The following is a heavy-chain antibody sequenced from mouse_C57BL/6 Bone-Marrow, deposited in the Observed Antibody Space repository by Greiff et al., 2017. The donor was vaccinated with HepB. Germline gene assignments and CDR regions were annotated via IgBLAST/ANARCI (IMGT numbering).Heavy chain of an antibody. V-gene: IGHV1-18*01. D-gene: IGHD2-1*01. CDR2: INPNNGGT. CDR1: GYTFTDYN. Sequence: VHVKQSGPELVKPGASVKIPCKASGYTFTDYNMDWVKQSHGKSLEWIGDINPNNGGTIYNQKFKGKATLTVDKSSSTAYMELRSLTSEDTAVYYCARRGVYYGNYRYFDVWGTGTTVTVSS. J-gene: IGHJ1*03. CDR3: ARRGVYYGNYRYFDV.